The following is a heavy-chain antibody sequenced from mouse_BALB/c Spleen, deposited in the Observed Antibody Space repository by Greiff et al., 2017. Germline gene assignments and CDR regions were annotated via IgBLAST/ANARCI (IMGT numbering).Heavy chain of an antibody. CDR3: NSSPQARNYYAMDY. Sequence: VQLQQSGTVLARPGASVKMSCKASGYTFTSYWMHWVKQRPGQGLEWIGAIYPGNSDTSYNQKFKGKAKLTAVTSTSTAYMELSSLTNEDSAVYQCNSSPQARNYYAMDYWGQGTSVTVSS. J-gene: IGHJ4*01. CDR1: GYTFTSYW. CDR2: IYPGNSDT. V-gene: IGHV1-5*01. D-gene: IGHD3-2*02.